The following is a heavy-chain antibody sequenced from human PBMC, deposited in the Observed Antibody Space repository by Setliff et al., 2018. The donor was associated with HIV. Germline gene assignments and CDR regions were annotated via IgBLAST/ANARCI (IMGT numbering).Heavy chain of an antibody. J-gene: IGHJ4*02. CDR2: IGSKANSYAT. Sequence: AGGSLRLSCAASGFTFSGSTIHWVRQASGKGLEWVGRIGSKANSYATAYAASVKGRFTTSREDSKNTAYLQMNSLKTEDTAVYYCTTDLPYGYHNDYWGPGTLVTVSS. D-gene: IGHD2-2*01. CDR3: TTDLPYGYHNDY. V-gene: IGHV3-73*01. CDR1: GFTFSGST.